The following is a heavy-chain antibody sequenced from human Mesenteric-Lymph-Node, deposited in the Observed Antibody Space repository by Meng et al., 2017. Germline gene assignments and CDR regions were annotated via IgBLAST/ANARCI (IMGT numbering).Heavy chain of an antibody. V-gene: IGHV1-2*02. D-gene: IGHD6-19*01. CDR3: AREIAVAGTIWFDP. CDR1: GYTFTSYG. J-gene: IGHJ5*02. CDR2: INPNSGGT. Sequence: QVQLVQSGAEVKKPGASVKVSCKASGYTFTSYGISWVRQAPGQGLEWMGWINPNSGGTNYAQKFQGRVTMTRDTSISTAYMELSRLRSDDTAVYYCAREIAVAGTIWFDPWGQGTLVTVSS.